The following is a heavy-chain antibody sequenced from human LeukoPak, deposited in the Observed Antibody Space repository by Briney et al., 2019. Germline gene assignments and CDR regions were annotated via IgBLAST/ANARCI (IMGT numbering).Heavy chain of an antibody. CDR3: ARREDWNYVFGA. V-gene: IGHV3-21*01. J-gene: IGHJ5*02. Sequence: GGSLRLSCAASGFTFSSYSMNWVRQAPGKGLEWVSSISSSSSYIYYADSVKGRFTISRDNAKNSLYLQMNSLRAEDTAVYYCARREDWNYVFGAWGQGTLVTVPS. CDR1: GFTFSSYS. CDR2: ISSSSSYI. D-gene: IGHD1-7*01.